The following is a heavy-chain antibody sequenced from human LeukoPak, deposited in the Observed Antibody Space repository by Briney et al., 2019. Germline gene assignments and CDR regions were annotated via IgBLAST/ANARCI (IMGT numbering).Heavy chain of an antibody. J-gene: IGHJ3*02. CDR1: GFTFDDYA. CDR2: ISWNSGSI. V-gene: IGHV3-9*01. D-gene: IGHD2-21*02. Sequence: GGSLRLSCAASGFTFDDYAMHWVRQAPGKGLEWVSGISWNSGSIGYADSVKGRFTISRDNSKNTLYLQMNSLRAEDTAVYYCAKDRGGLPDAFDIWGQGTMVTVSS. CDR3: AKDRGGLPDAFDI.